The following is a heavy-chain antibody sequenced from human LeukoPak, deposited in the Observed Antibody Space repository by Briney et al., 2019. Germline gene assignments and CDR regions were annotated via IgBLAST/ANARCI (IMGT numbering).Heavy chain of an antibody. CDR1: GGSISSYY. D-gene: IGHD3-10*01. CDR3: ARSELLWFGGVNSGFDY. CDR2: IYYSGST. V-gene: IGHV4-59*01. J-gene: IGHJ4*02. Sequence: SETLSLACTVSGGSISSYYWSWIRQPPGKGLEGIGYIYYSGSTNYNPSLKSRVTISLETSKNQFSLKLSSVTAADTAVYYCARSELLWFGGVNSGFDYWGQGTLVTVSS.